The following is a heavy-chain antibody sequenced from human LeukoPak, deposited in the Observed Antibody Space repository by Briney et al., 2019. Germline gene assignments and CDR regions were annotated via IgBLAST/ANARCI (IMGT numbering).Heavy chain of an antibody. CDR3: ARGRNSLL. D-gene: IGHD2/OR15-2a*01. J-gene: IGHJ3*01. CDR2: ISSSSSYI. Sequence: GGSLRLSCAASGFTFSSYSMNWVRQAPGKGLEWVSSISSSSSYIYYADSVKGRFTISRDNSKNTLYLQMNSLRADDTAVYYCARGRNSLLWGQGTMVTVSS. CDR1: GFTFSSYS. V-gene: IGHV3-21*04.